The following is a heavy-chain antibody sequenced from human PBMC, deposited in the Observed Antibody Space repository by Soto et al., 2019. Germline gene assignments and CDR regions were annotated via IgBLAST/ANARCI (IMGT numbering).Heavy chain of an antibody. Sequence: QVQLQESGPGLVKPSETLSLTCTVSGDSITSYYWSWIRQPPGKGLEWIAYIYYSGSTNYNPSLKSRVTISADTSKNQFSLRLTSVTAADTAVYYCARYRAYSSSSYYFDYWGQGTLVTVSS. CDR1: GDSITSYY. CDR3: ARYRAYSSSSYYFDY. J-gene: IGHJ4*02. D-gene: IGHD6-13*01. CDR2: IYYSGST. V-gene: IGHV4-59*01.